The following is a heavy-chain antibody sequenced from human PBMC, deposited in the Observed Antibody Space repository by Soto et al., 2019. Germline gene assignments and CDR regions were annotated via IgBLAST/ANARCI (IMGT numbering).Heavy chain of an antibody. D-gene: IGHD3-10*02. Sequence: VGSLRLSCASSVFTFSSYAMSCVRHAPGKWLEWVSAISGSGGSTYYADSVKGRFTISRDNSKNTLYLQMNSLRAEDTAVYYCAKSQFMVGEPSYHYYGMEVLGQGTTVNVSS. CDR2: ISGSGGST. CDR1: VFTFSSYA. V-gene: IGHV3-23*01. CDR3: AKSQFMVGEPSYHYYGMEV. J-gene: IGHJ6*01.